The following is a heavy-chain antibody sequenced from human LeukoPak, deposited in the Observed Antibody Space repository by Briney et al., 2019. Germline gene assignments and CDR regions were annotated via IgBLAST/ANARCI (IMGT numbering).Heavy chain of an antibody. V-gene: IGHV4-59*01. CDR1: GGSISNYY. Sequence: SGTLSLTCTVSGGSISNYYWSWIRQPPGKGLEWIGYIYYSGSTSYNPSLKSRVTISVDTSKNQFSLKLSSVTAADTAVYYCARPRAQWLGNDGFDMWGQGTLVTVSS. D-gene: IGHD6-19*01. J-gene: IGHJ3*02. CDR2: IYYSGST. CDR3: ARPRAQWLGNDGFDM.